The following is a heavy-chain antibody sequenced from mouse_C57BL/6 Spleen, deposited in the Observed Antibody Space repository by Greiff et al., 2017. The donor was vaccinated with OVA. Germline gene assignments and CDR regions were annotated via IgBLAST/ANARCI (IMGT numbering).Heavy chain of an antibody. J-gene: IGHJ4*01. CDR2: ISYSGST. CDR1: GYSITSGYD. CDR3: ARWGYAMDY. Sequence: EVQLQQSGPGMVKPSQSLSLTCTVTGYSITSGYDWHWIRHFPGNKLEWMGYISYSGSTNYNPSLKSRISITHDTSKNHFFMKLNSVTTEDTATYYCARWGYAMDYWGQGTSVTVSS. V-gene: IGHV3-1*01.